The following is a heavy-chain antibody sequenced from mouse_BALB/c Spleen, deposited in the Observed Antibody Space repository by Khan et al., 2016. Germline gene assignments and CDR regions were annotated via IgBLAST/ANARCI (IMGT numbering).Heavy chain of an antibody. Sequence: QVQLQQPGAELVKPGASVKLSCKASGYTFTSYWMHWVKQRPGQGLEWIGEINPSNGRTNYNEKFKSKATLTVDKSSSTAYMQLSSLTSEDSAVYYCARKEVYYGYEDYWGQGTSVTVSS. V-gene: IGHV1S81*02. CDR3: ARKEVYYGYEDY. CDR1: GYTFTSYW. CDR2: INPSNGRT. D-gene: IGHD2-2*01. J-gene: IGHJ4*01.